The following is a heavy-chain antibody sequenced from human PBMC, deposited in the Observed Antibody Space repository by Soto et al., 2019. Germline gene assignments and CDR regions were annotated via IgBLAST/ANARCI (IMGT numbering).Heavy chain of an antibody. J-gene: IGHJ5*02. Sequence: ELQLSESGGGLIQPGGSLRLSCAASGFPFSSYTMSWVRQAPGKGLEWVSSFSGRDATTYYADSVKGRFTISRDNSKNTLYLQMNSLRAEDTALYFCVRTTVGATKGGWFDPWGQGALVTVSS. D-gene: IGHD1-26*01. CDR1: GFPFSSYT. CDR3: VRTTVGATKGGWFDP. V-gene: IGHV3-23*01. CDR2: FSGRDATT.